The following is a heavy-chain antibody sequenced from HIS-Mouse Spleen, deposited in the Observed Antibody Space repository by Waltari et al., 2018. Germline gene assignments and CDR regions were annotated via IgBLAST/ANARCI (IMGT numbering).Heavy chain of an antibody. CDR1: GFSLSTSGMR. V-gene: IGHV2-70*15. CDR3: ARIAEGYSSGWYAFDY. D-gene: IGHD6-19*01. CDR2: IDWDDDK. J-gene: IGHJ4*02. Sequence: QVTLRESGPALVTPTQTLTLTCTFSGFSLSTSGMRVSWIRQPPGKALEWLARIDWDDDKYYSTSLKTRLTISKDTSKNQVVLTMTNMDPVDTATYYCARIAEGYSSGWYAFDYWGQGTLVTVSS.